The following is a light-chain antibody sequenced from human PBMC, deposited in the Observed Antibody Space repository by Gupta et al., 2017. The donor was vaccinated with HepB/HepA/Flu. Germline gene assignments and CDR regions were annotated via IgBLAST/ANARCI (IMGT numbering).Light chain of an antibody. CDR2: DVS. Sequence: QSALTQPASVSGSPGPPITISCTGTSSDVGGYNYVSWYQQHPGKAPKLMIYDVSNRPSGVSNRFSGSKSGNTASLTISGLQAEDDADYYCSSYTSSSPWVFGGGTKLTVL. V-gene: IGLV2-14*03. CDR3: SSYTSSSPWV. J-gene: IGLJ3*02. CDR1: SSDVGGYNY.